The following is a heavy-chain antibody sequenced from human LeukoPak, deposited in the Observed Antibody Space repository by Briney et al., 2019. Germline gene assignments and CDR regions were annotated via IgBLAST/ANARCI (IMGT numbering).Heavy chain of an antibody. CDR3: ARGFESGFKISPAFAFDY. J-gene: IGHJ4*02. Sequence: PSETLSLTCTVSGGSISSGSYYWSWIRQPAGKGLEWIGRIYTTGSTNYNPSLKSRLTISVDTSKNQFSLKLSSVTAADTAVYYCARGFESGFKISPAFAFDYWGQGTLVTVSS. CDR1: GGSISSGSYY. CDR2: IYTTGST. D-gene: IGHD2/OR15-2a*01. V-gene: IGHV4-61*02.